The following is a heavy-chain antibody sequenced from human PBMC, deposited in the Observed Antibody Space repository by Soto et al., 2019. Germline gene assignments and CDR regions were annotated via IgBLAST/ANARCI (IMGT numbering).Heavy chain of an antibody. V-gene: IGHV3-23*01. Sequence: EVQLLESGGGLVQPGRSLRLSCAASGFTFSNYAMSWVRQAPGQGLDWVSAISGSGGTTYYADSVKGRFTISRDNSKKTLFLQMNSLRAEDAAVYYCAKFFVETGSNSGWPWSFHYWRQGTLVTVSS. CDR2: ISGSGGTT. CDR3: AKFFVETGSNSGWPWSFHY. D-gene: IGHD6-25*01. CDR1: GFTFSNYA. J-gene: IGHJ4*02.